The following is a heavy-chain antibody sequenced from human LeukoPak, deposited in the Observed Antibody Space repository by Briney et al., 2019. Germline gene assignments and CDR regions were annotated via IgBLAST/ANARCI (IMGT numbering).Heavy chain of an antibody. Sequence: KASETLSLTCTVSGGSISSYYWSWIRQPPGKGLEWIGYIYYSGSTNYSPSLKSRVTISVDTSKNQFSLKLSSVTAADTAVYYCARDGWDVVVPAARDAFDIWGQGTMVTVSS. CDR2: IYYSGST. CDR3: ARDGWDVVVPAARDAFDI. J-gene: IGHJ3*02. CDR1: GGSISSYY. V-gene: IGHV4-59*01. D-gene: IGHD2-2*01.